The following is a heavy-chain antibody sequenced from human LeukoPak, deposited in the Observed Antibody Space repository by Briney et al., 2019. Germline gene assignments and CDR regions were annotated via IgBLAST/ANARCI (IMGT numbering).Heavy chain of an antibody. CDR3: AAEYEYGDHDY. CDR1: GASLSSHY. J-gene: IGHJ4*02. V-gene: IGHV4-59*11. D-gene: IGHD4-17*01. Sequence: PSETLSLICTVSGASLSSHYWYWIRQSPGKGLEWIGYIYHSGTTKYNPSLKSRVTTSADTSKSQFSLTVSSVTAADTAVYYCAAEYEYGDHDYWGQGTLVTVSS. CDR2: IYHSGTT.